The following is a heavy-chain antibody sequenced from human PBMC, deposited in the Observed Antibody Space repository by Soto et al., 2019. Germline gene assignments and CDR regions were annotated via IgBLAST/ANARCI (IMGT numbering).Heavy chain of an antibody. CDR1: GFTFSSYG. J-gene: IGHJ4*02. D-gene: IGHD6-13*01. CDR3: AKEGTHHIHSGYSEGYSSSWYGGYYFDY. CDR2: ISYDGSNK. Sequence: GGSLRLSCAASGFTFSSYGMHWVRQAPGKGLEWVAVISYDGSNKYYADSAKGRFTISRDNSKSTLYLQMNSLRAEDTAVYYCAKEGTHHIHSGYSEGYSSSWYGGYYFDYWGQGTLVTVSS. V-gene: IGHV3-30*18.